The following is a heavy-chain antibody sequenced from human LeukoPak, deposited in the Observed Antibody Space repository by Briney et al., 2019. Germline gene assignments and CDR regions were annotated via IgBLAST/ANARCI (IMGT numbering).Heavy chain of an antibody. CDR3: AKDYDYVWGSYRQGSYFDY. CDR1: GFTFSSYE. J-gene: IGHJ4*02. CDR2: ISGSGGST. V-gene: IGHV3-23*01. D-gene: IGHD3-16*02. Sequence: GGSLRLSCAASGFTFSSYEMNWVRQAPGKGLEWVSAISGSGGSTYYVDSVKGRFTISRDNSKNTLYLQMNSLRAEDTAVYYCAKDYDYVWGSYRQGSYFDYRGQGTLVTVSS.